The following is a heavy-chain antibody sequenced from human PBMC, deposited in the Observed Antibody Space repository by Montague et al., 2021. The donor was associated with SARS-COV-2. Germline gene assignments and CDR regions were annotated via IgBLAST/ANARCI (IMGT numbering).Heavy chain of an antibody. CDR2: IYYSGST. Sequence: SETLSLTRTVSGGSISSSSYYWGWIRQPPGKGLEWIGSIYYSGSTYYNPSLKSRVTIFVDTSKNQFSLKLSSVTAADTAVYYCARQGSGSYYNWFGPWGQGTLVTVSS. CDR3: ARQGSGSYYNWFGP. CDR1: GGSISSSSYY. V-gene: IGHV4-39*01. J-gene: IGHJ5*02. D-gene: IGHD1-26*01.